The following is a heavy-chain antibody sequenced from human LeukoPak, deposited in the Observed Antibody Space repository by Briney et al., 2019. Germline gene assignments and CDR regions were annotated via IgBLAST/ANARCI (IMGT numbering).Heavy chain of an antibody. CDR1: GGSFSGYY. V-gene: IGHV4-34*01. J-gene: IGHJ3*02. D-gene: IGHD6-13*01. CDR2: INHSGST. CDR3: ARPSYSSSWADAFDI. Sequence: SETLSLTCAVYGGSFSGYYWSWIRQPPGKGLEWIGEINHSGSTNYNPSLKSRVTISVDTSKNQFSLKLSSVTAADTAVYYCARPSYSSSWADAFDIWGQGTMVTVSS.